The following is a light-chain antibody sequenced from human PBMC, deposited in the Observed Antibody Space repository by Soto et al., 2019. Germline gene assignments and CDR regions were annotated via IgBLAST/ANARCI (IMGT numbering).Light chain of an antibody. CDR1: QNVRTF. V-gene: IGKV3-11*01. Sequence: EVVLTQSPATLSLSPGERATLSCRASQNVRTFLDWYQQKPGQAPRLLIYGASNRATGIPARFSGSGSGTDFTLTISSLQPEDFASYYCQQSYNVLSWTFGQGTKVEIK. CDR3: QQSYNVLSWT. CDR2: GAS. J-gene: IGKJ1*01.